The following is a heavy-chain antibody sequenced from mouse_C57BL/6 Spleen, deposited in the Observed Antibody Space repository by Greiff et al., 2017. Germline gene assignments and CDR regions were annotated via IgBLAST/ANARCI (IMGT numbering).Heavy chain of an antibody. J-gene: IGHJ3*01. Sequence: EVKLMEPGAELVRPGASVKLSCTASGFNIKDDYMPWVKQRPDQGLEWIGWIDPENGDTEYAQKFQGKATITADTSSNTAYLQLSSLTSEDNAGDYCTSRYYDYVGGIAYWGQGTLVTVSA. CDR3: TSRYYDYVGGIAY. CDR1: GFNIKDDY. D-gene: IGHD2-4*01. V-gene: IGHV14-4*01. CDR2: IDPENGDT.